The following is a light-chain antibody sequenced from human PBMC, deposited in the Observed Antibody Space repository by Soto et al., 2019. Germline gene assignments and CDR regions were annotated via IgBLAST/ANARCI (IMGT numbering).Light chain of an antibody. J-gene: IGLJ3*02. CDR2: DVT. Sequence: QSVLTQPPSVSAAPGQKVTMSCSGSSSNIGNNFVAWYQQLPGTAPKLLIYDVTKRPYGIPGRFSGSKSGTSATLGITGLQTGDEADYYCGAWDRSLGVVVFGGGTKVTVL. V-gene: IGLV1-51*01. CDR1: SSNIGNNF. CDR3: GAWDRSLGVVV.